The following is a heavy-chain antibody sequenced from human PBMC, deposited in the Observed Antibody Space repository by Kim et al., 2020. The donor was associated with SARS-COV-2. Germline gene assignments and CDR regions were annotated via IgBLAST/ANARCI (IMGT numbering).Heavy chain of an antibody. CDR3: TRESNFAYFWYIDL. D-gene: IGHD4-4*01. V-gene: IGHV4-4*02. CDR2: VHHTGNT. CDR1: GDSINNNRW. Sequence: SETLSLTCAVSGDSINNNRWWSWVRQPPGKGLEWLGGVHHTGNTKYNPSLKSRLTFSLDKSKNQFSLQVTSVTTADTAVYFCTRESNFAYFWYIDLWGRG. J-gene: IGHJ2*01.